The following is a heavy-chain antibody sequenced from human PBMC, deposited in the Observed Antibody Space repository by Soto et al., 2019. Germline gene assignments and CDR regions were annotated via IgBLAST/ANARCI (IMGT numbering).Heavy chain of an antibody. Sequence: PGESLKISCKASGYSFNTYWIGWVRQLPGKGLEWMGIIYPDDSDTRYSPSFQGQVTISADKSFTTVYLQWNSLKASDTAIYYCARPGYYDSSGFFNFDHWGQGTLVTVSS. CDR3: ARPGYYDSSGFFNFDH. CDR1: GYSFNTYW. J-gene: IGHJ4*02. CDR2: IYPDDSDT. V-gene: IGHV5-51*01. D-gene: IGHD3-22*01.